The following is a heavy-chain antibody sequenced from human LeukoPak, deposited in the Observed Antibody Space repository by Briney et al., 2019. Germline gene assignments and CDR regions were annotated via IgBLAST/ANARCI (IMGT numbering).Heavy chain of an antibody. CDR1: GGSFSGYY. V-gene: IGHV4-34*01. Sequence: PSGTLSLTCAIYGGSFSGYYWSGIRQPPGKGLEWIGEINHSGSTNYNPSLKSRVTISVDTSKNQFSLKLSSVTAADTAVYYCARGPYCSGGSCYWFDPWGQGTLVTVSS. J-gene: IGHJ5*02. CDR2: INHSGST. CDR3: ARGPYCSGGSCYWFDP. D-gene: IGHD2-15*01.